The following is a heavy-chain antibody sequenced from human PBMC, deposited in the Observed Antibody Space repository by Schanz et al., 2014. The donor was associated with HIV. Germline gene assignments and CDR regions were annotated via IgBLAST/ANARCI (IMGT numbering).Heavy chain of an antibody. CDR1: GFIFSDYS. CDR3: TRDGGCSGSACYGYGMDV. V-gene: IGHV3-48*02. Sequence: EVQLVETGGGLLQPGGSLRLSCAASGFIFSDYSMNWVRQAPGKGLEWVAHMIWNNGIYYADSVKGRFTISRDNAKNTLFLQMNNLREDDTAVYYCTRDGGCSGSACYGYGMDVWGQGTTVTVSS. D-gene: IGHD1-26*01. J-gene: IGHJ6*02. CDR2: MIWNNGI.